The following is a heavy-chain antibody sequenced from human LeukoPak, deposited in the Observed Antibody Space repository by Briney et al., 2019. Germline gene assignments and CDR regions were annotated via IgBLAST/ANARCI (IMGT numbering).Heavy chain of an antibody. CDR3: ARGLQGGSYYEDY. D-gene: IGHD1-26*01. J-gene: IGHJ4*02. CDR1: GGTFSSYA. V-gene: IGHV1-69*05. CDR2: IIPIFGTA. Sequence: ASVKVSCKASGGTFSSYAISWVRQAPGQGLEWMGGIIPIFGTANYAQKFQGRVTITTDESTSTAYMELSSLRSEDTAVYYCARGLQGGSYYEDYWGQGTLVTVSS.